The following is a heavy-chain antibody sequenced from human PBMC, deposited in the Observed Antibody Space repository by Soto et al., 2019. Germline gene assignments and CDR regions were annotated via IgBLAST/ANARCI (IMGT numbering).Heavy chain of an antibody. CDR2: ISGSGDTT. D-gene: IGHD5-18*01. V-gene: IGHV3-23*01. Sequence: EVQVLESGGGLVQPGGSLRLSCVISRLTFSNYALNWFRQAPGKGLEWVSSISGSGDTTYYADSVKGRFTISRDNAKNALYLQMNSLRVEDTALYYCAKADYIYSWAPGDYWGQGTLVTVSS. CDR3: AKADYIYSWAPGDY. CDR1: RLTFSNYA. J-gene: IGHJ4*02.